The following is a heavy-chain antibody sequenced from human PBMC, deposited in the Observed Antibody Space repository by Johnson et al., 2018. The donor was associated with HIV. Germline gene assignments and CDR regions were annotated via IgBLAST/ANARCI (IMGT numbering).Heavy chain of an antibody. CDR1: GFTFSSYG. CDR3: ARFLGYYDSNGYYFGDGFDV. Sequence: VQLVESGGGVVQPGRSLRLSCAASGFTFSSYGMHWVRQVPGKGLEWVSGINWNGDNTGYADSLKGRFTISRDNAKNSLYLQMNSLEAEDTALYYCARFLGYYDSNGYYFGDGFDVWGLGTMVTVSS. V-gene: IGHV3-20*04. D-gene: IGHD3-22*01. J-gene: IGHJ3*01. CDR2: INWNGDNT.